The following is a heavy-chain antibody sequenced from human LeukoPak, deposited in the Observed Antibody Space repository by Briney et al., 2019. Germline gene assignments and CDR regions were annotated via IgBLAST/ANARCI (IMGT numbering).Heavy chain of an antibody. CDR2: INSDGSIT. D-gene: IGHD3-10*01. V-gene: IGHV3-74*01. J-gene: IGHJ4*02. CDR1: GFTFSSYW. CDR3: AKYYGSGTYATDH. Sequence: GGSLRLSCEASGFTFSSYWMHWVRQAPGKGLVWVSRINSDGSITSYADSVKGRFTVSRDNAKNTLYLQMNSLRAEDTALYYCAKYYGSGTYATDHWGQGTLVTVSS.